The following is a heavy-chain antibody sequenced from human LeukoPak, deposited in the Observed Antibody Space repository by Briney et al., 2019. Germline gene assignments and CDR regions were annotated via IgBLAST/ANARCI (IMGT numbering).Heavy chain of an antibody. V-gene: IGHV4-59*01. J-gene: IGHJ6*03. CDR2: IYYSGST. CDR1: GGSFSGYY. Sequence: PSETLSLTCAVYGGSFSGYYWSWIRQPPGKGLEWIGYIYYSGSTNYNPSLKSRVTISVDTSKNQFSLKLSSVTAADTAVYYCASSQGRYGYNYDYYYYMDVWGKGTTVTVSS. D-gene: IGHD5-24*01. CDR3: ASSQGRYGYNYDYYYYMDV.